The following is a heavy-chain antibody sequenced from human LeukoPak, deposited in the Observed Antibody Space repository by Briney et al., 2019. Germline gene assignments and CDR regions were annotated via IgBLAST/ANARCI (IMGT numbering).Heavy chain of an antibody. CDR1: GGSISSYY. Sequence: PSETLSLTCTVSGGSISSYYWSWIRHPPGKGLEWIGYIYYSGSTNYNPSLKSRVTISVDTSKNQFSLKLSSVTAADTAVYYCARAGIAAAGGAFDIWGQGTMVTVSS. D-gene: IGHD6-13*01. CDR3: ARAGIAAAGGAFDI. CDR2: IYYSGST. V-gene: IGHV4-59*01. J-gene: IGHJ3*02.